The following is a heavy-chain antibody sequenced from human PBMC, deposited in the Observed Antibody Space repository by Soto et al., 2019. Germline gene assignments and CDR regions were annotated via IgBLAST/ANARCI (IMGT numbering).Heavy chain of an antibody. D-gene: IGHD4-17*01. J-gene: IGHJ4*02. CDR1: GYTFTGYY. CDR2: INPNSGGT. Sequence: ASVKVSCKASGYTFTGYYMHWVRQAPGQGLEWMGWINPNSGGTNYAQKFQGWVTMTRDTSISTAYMELSRLRSDDTAVYYCARVHDYGDYVVSFSFDYWGQGTLVTVSS. CDR3: ARVHDYGDYVVSFSFDY. V-gene: IGHV1-2*04.